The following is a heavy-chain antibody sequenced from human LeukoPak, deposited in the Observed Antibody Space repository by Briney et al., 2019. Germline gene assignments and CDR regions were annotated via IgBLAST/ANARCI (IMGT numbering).Heavy chain of an antibody. CDR1: GGSISSSPCY. J-gene: IGHJ4*02. CDR2: ICSGGST. Sequence: PSETLSLTCTVSGGSISSSPCYWGWIRQSPGKGLEWFGTICSGGSTYYNPSLKSRVTISVDTSKNQFSLKSSSLTAADTAVYYCVKGRGNHVTDYWGQGTLVTVSS. V-gene: IGHV4-39*07. CDR3: VKGRGNHVTDY. D-gene: IGHD1-14*01.